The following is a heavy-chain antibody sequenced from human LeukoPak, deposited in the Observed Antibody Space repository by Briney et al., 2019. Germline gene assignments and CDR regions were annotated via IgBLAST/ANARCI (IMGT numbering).Heavy chain of an antibody. V-gene: IGHV1-58*02. CDR2: IVVGSGNT. D-gene: IGHD3-3*01. CDR1: GFTFTSSA. CDR3: AAEKRGYYDFWSGSRSSYYYYGMDV. J-gene: IGHJ6*02. Sequence: ASVKVSCTASGFTFTSSAMQWVRQARGQRLEWIGWIVVGSGNTNYAQKFQERVTITRDMSTSTAYMELSSLRSEDTAVYYCAAEKRGYYDFWSGSRSSYYYYGMDVWGQGTTVTVSS.